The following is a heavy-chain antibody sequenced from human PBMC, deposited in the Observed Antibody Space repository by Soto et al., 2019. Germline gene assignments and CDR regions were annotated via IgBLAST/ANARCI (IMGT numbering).Heavy chain of an antibody. V-gene: IGHV4-38-2*02. CDR2: IYHTGDT. J-gene: IGHJ5*02. Sequence: SETLSLTCVVSSYSISSGFFWAWIRQPPGKGLEWVGSIYHTGDTHYNPSLRSQVSMSVDTSKNHFSLRLTYLTAADTAVYFCARDTNSLDLWGQGILVTVS. CDR3: ARDTNSLDL. CDR1: SYSISSGFF. D-gene: IGHD2-8*01.